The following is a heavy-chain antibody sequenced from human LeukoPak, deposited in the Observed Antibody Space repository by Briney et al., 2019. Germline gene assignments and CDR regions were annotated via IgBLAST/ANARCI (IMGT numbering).Heavy chain of an antibody. CDR2: ISAYNGNT. CDR3: ATMARGVANWFDP. D-gene: IGHD3-10*01. J-gene: IGHJ5*02. V-gene: IGHV1-18*04. CDR1: GYTFTGYY. Sequence: ASVKVSCKASGYTFTGYYMHWVRQAPGQGLEWMGWISAYNGNTNYAQKLQGRVTMTTDTSTSTAYMELRSLRSDDTAVYYCATMARGVANWFDPWGQGTLVTVSS.